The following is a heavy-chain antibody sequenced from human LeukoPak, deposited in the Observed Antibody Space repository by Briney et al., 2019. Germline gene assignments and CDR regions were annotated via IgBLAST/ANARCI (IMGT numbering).Heavy chain of an antibody. CDR2: IWHDGSHK. CDR1: GFTLNTYA. Sequence: PGGSLRLSCAASGFTLNTYAMHWVRQAPGQGLEWVALIWHDGSHKFYTNSVRGQFTISRDNSKNTVSLQMNTLRTEDTSVYYCAREMFGSVSYTDFWGQGTLVTVSS. CDR3: AREMFGSVSYTDF. D-gene: IGHD3-10*01. J-gene: IGHJ4*02. V-gene: IGHV3-33*01.